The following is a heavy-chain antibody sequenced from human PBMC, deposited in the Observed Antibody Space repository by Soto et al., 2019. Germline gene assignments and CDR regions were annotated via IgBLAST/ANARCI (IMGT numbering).Heavy chain of an antibody. Sequence: SVKVSCQASGGTFSSYAISWVRQAPGQGLEWMGGIIPIFGTANYAQKFQGRVTIIADESTSTAYMELSSLRSEDTAVYYCARAQLFPAVRGYYYYYGMDVWGQGTTVTVSS. V-gene: IGHV1-69*13. D-gene: IGHD6-13*01. CDR3: ARAQLFPAVRGYYYYYGMDV. J-gene: IGHJ6*02. CDR2: IIPIFGTA. CDR1: GGTFSSYA.